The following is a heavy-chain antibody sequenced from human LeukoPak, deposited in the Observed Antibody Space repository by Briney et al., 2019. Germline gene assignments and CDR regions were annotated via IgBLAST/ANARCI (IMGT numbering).Heavy chain of an antibody. D-gene: IGHD3-10*01. CDR1: GGSIRGYY. CDR2: IYYSGST. Sequence: SETLSLTCTVSGGSIRGYYWNWVRQPPGKGLEWIGYIYYSGSTNYNPSLKSRVTISVDTSKNQFSLKLSSVTAADTAVYYCARDLLTMVRGVPYNWFDPWGQGTLVTVSS. J-gene: IGHJ5*02. V-gene: IGHV4-59*01. CDR3: ARDLLTMVRGVPYNWFDP.